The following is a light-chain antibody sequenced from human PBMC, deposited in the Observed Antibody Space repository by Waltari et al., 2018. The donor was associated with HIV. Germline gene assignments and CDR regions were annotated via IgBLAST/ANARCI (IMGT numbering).Light chain of an antibody. J-gene: IGKJ4*01. CDR1: QSVDRY. CDR3: QQRGTWPL. Sequence: EVVLTQSPATLSLSPGERATLSCRASQSVDRYLAWYQQKPGQAPRLPIYDASNRATGIPARFSGSGSGTDFTLTISSLEPEDFAIYYWQQRGTWPLFGGGTKVEIK. CDR2: DAS. V-gene: IGKV3-11*01.